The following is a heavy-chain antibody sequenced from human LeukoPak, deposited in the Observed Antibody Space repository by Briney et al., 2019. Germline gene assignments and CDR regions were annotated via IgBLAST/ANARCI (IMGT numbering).Heavy chain of an antibody. J-gene: IGHJ4*02. V-gene: IGHV3-23*01. CDR2: ISGSGGST. D-gene: IGHD5-24*01. Sequence: PGGSLRLSCAASGFTFSSSAMSWVRQAPGKGLEWVSTISGSGGSTYSTDSVKGRFTISRDNSKSTLYLQMNSLRVEDTAIYYCAKGGPQFFDYWGQGTLVTVSS. CDR3: AKGGPQFFDY. CDR1: GFTFSSSA.